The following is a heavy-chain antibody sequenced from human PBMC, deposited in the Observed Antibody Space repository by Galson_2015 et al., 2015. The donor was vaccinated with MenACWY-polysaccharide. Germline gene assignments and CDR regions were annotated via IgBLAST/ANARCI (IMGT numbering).Heavy chain of an antibody. Sequence: SGKVSCKASGYTFTSYDVNWVRQAPGQGLEWMGWMNPNRGNTGYAQKLQGRVTMTSNSAITTAYMELSSLRSEDTAVYYCARIIARKYTFADSWGQETLVTVSS. CDR3: ARIIARKYTFADS. CDR2: MNPNRGNT. J-gene: IGHJ4*02. CDR1: GYTFTSYD. D-gene: IGHD2-21*01. V-gene: IGHV1-8*01.